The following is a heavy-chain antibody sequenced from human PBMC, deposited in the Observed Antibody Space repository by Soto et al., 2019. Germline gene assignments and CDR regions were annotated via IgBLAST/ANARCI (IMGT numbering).Heavy chain of an antibody. D-gene: IGHD6-13*01. CDR1: GFTFSSYG. CDR2: ISYDGSNK. Sequence: PGGSLRLSCAASGFTFSSYGMHWVRQAPGKGLEWVAVISYDGSNKYYADSVKGRFTISRDNSKNTLYLQMNSLRAEDTAVYYCAKLPSEQLVFDYWGQGTLVTVSS. CDR3: AKLPSEQLVFDY. V-gene: IGHV3-30*18. J-gene: IGHJ4*02.